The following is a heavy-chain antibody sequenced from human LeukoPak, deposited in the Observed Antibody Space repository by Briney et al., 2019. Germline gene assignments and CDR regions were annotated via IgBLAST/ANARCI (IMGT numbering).Heavy chain of an antibody. V-gene: IGHV1-46*01. CDR1: GYTFTSYY. J-gene: IGHJ4*02. CDR3: ARDRYYYDSSGYIRGIFFDY. Sequence: ASVTVSCKASGYTFTSYYMHWVRQAPGPGLEWMGIINPSGGSTSYAQKFQGRVTMTRDTSTSTVYMELSSLRSEDTAVYYCARDRYYYDSSGYIRGIFFDYWGQGTLVTVSS. D-gene: IGHD3-22*01. CDR2: INPSGGST.